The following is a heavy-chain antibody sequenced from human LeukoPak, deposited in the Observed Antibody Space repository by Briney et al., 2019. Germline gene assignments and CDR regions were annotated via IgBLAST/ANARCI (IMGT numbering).Heavy chain of an antibody. J-gene: IGHJ4*02. D-gene: IGHD3-9*01. V-gene: IGHV1-18*01. CDR1: GYTFTSYG. CDR3: ARDFDDILTGYYVDY. CDR2: ISAYNGNT. Sequence: ASVKVSCKASGYTFTSYGISWVRQAPGQGLEWMGWISAYNGNTNYAQKLQGRVTMTTDTSTSPAYMELSRLRSDDTAVYYCARDFDDILTGYYVDYWGQGTLVTVSS.